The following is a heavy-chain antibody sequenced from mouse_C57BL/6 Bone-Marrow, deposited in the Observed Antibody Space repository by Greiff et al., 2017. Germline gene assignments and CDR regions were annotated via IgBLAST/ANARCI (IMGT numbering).Heavy chain of an antibody. CDR3: ARVQLRLRFAH. D-gene: IGHD3-2*02. CDR1: GYTFTSYG. V-gene: IGHV1-81*01. J-gene: IGHJ3*01. Sequence: QVQLQQSGAELARPGASVKLSCKASGYTFTSYGISWVKQSPGQGLEWIGEIYPTCGYTYYNETFKGKATLTADKSSSTAYMELRSVASEDYAVYLCARVQLRLRFAHLGQGTLVTVSA. CDR2: IYPTCGYT.